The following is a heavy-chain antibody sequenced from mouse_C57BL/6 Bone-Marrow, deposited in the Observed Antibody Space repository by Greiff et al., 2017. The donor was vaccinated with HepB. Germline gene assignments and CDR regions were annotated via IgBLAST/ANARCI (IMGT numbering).Heavy chain of an antibody. CDR3: ARRSQGDYHGSSPLFAC. CDR1: GYTFTDHT. J-gene: IGHJ3*01. CDR2: IYPRDGST. V-gene: IGHV1-78*01. D-gene: IGHD1-1*01. Sequence: QVQLQQSDAELVKPGASVKISCKVSGYTFTDHTIHWMKQRPEQGLEWIGYIYPRDGSTKYNEKFKGKATLTADKSSSTAYMQLNSLTSEDSAVYFCARRSQGDYHGSSPLFACWGQGTLVTVSA.